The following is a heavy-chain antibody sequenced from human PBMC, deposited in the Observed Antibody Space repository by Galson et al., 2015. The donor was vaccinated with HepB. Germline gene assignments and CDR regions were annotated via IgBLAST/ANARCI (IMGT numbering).Heavy chain of an antibody. Sequence: SVKVSCKASGSTFTSYYMHWVRQAPGQGLGWMGIINPSGGSTSYAQKFQGRVTMTRDTSTSTVYMELSSLRSEDTAVYYCAREGVDFNRDGYKDAYYFDYWGQGTLVTVSS. D-gene: IGHD5-24*01. CDR1: GSTFTSYY. CDR3: AREGVDFNRDGYKDAYYFDY. J-gene: IGHJ4*02. CDR2: INPSGGST. V-gene: IGHV1-46*01.